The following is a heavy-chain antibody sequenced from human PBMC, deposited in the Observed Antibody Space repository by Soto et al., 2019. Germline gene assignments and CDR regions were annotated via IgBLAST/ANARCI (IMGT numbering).Heavy chain of an antibody. J-gene: IGHJ3*02. CDR2: ISSSSSYI. CDR3: ARVGGLGYCSSTSCYPDAFDN. CDR1: GFTFSSYS. D-gene: IGHD2-2*01. V-gene: IGHV3-21*01. Sequence: PGGSLRLSCAASGFTFSSYSMNWVRQAPGKGLEWVSSISSSSSYIYYADSVKGRFTISRDNAKNSLYLQMNSLRAEDTAVYYCARVGGLGYCSSTSCYPDAFDNWGQGTMVTVSS.